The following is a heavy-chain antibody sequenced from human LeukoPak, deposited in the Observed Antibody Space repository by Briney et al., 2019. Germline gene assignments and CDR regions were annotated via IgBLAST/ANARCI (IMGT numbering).Heavy chain of an antibody. J-gene: IGHJ4*02. CDR2: IYYSGST. Sequence: SETLSLTCTVSGDSISSSSYYWGWIRQPPGKGLEWIGSIYYSGSTYYNPSLKSRVTISVDTSKNQFSLKLSSVTAADTAVYYCARAPYGSGFDYWGQGILVTVSS. CDR1: GDSISSSSYY. V-gene: IGHV4-39*07. CDR3: ARAPYGSGFDY. D-gene: IGHD3-10*01.